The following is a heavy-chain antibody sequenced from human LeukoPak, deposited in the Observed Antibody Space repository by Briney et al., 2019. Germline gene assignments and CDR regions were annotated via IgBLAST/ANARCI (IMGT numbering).Heavy chain of an antibody. CDR1: GGSISSSSYF. D-gene: IGHD2-21*01. Sequence: SETLSLTCTVSGGSISSSSYFWGWIRQPPGKGLEWIGSIYYSGSTYYNPSLKSRVTISVDTSKNQFSLNLNSVTAADTAVYYCARQGPYCGGDCSNYFDFWGQGTLVTVSS. CDR2: IYYSGST. CDR3: ARQGPYCGGDCSNYFDF. V-gene: IGHV4-39*01. J-gene: IGHJ4*02.